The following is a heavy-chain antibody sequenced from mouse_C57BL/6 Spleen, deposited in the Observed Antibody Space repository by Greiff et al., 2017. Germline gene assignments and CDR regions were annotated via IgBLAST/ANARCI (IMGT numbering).Heavy chain of an antibody. V-gene: IGHV1-69*01. CDR1: GYTFTSYW. CDR3: ARITTVALDY. J-gene: IGHJ2*01. CDR2: IDPSDSYT. Sequence: QVQLQQPGAELVMPGASVKLSCKASGYTFTSYWMHWVKQRPGQGLEWIGAIDPSDSYTNYNQKFKGKSTLTVDKSSSTAYMQLSSLTSEDSAVYYCARITTVALDYWGQGTTLTVSS. D-gene: IGHD1-1*01.